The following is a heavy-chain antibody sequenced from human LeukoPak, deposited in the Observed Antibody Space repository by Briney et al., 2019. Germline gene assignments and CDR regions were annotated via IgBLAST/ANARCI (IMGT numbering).Heavy chain of an antibody. CDR3: ARELVVVAATGGADY. J-gene: IGHJ4*02. Sequence: ALVKVSCKASGYTFTSYGISWVRQAPGQGLEWMGWISAYNGNTNYAQKLQGRVTMTTDTSTSTAYMELRSLRSDDTAVYYCARELVVVAATGGADYWGQGTLVTVSS. CDR1: GYTFTSYG. V-gene: IGHV1-18*01. CDR2: ISAYNGNT. D-gene: IGHD2-15*01.